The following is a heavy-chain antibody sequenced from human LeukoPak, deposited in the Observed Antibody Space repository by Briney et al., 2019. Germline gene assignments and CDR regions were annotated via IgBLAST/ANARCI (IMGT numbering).Heavy chain of an antibody. D-gene: IGHD3-10*01. V-gene: IGHV3-15*01. J-gene: IGHJ4*02. Sequence: GGSLRLSCAASGFTFSNAWMSWVRQAPGKGLEWVGRIKSKTDGGTTDYAAPVKGRFTISRDDSKNTLYLQMNSLKTEDTAVYYCTTGLWFGEFYYFDYWGQGTLVTVSS. CDR3: TTGLWFGEFYYFDY. CDR2: IKSKTDGGTT. CDR1: GFTFSNAW.